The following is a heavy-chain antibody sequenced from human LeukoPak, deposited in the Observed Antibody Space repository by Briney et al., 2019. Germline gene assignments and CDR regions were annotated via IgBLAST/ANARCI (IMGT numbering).Heavy chain of an antibody. D-gene: IGHD4-17*01. CDR1: GGSFSGYY. CDR2: INHSGST. J-gene: IGHJ4*02. CDR3: ASGGGDLIDY. Sequence: TSETLSLTCAVYGGSFSGYYWSWIRQPPGKGLEWIGEINHSGSTNYNPSLKSRVTISVDTSKNQFSLKLSSVTAADTAVYYCASGGGDLIDYWGQGTLVTVSS. V-gene: IGHV4-34*01.